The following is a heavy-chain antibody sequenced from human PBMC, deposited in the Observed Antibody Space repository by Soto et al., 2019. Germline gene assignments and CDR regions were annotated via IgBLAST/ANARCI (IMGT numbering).Heavy chain of an antibody. CDR2: INHSGST. J-gene: IGHJ6*02. CDR1: GGSFSGYY. V-gene: IGHV4-34*01. D-gene: IGHD3-3*01. Sequence: SETLSLTCAVYGGSFSGYYWSWIRQPPGKGLEWIGEINHSGSTNYNPSLKSRVTISVDTSKNQFSLKLSSVTAADTAVCYCARRQRDFWSGYYYYYGMDVWGQGTTVTVSS. CDR3: ARRQRDFWSGYYYYYGMDV.